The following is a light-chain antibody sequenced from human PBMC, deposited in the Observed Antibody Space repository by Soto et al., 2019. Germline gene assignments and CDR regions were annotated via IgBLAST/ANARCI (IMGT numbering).Light chain of an antibody. CDR1: QSVTGW. CDR2: DAS. CDR3: QQYHRYST. V-gene: IGKV1-5*01. J-gene: IGKJ1*01. Sequence: DIQMTQSPSTLSASVGDRVTITCRASQSVTGWLAWYQQKPGKAPKLLIFDASTLEGGVPSRFSGSGSGTDFTLTISSLQPDDFATYYCQQYHRYSTFGQGTRVDIK.